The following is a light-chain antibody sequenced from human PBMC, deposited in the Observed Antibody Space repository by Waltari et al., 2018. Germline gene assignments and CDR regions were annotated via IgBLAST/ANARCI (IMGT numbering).Light chain of an antibody. CDR1: MSVLYSSNNKYF. J-gene: IGKJ4*01. V-gene: IGKV4-1*01. CDR3: QQYYSFPLT. Sequence: DIVMTQSPDSLAVSLVESATINCKSSMSVLYSSNNKYFLAWYQLRPGQPPRLLIHWASTRESGVPDRFDGSGSGTDFTLTISSLQAEDVALYFCQQYYSFPLTFGGGTKVEIK. CDR2: WAS.